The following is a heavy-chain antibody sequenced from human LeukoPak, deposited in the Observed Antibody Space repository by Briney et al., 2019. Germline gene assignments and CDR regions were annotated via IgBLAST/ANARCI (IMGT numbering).Heavy chain of an antibody. D-gene: IGHD3-10*01. CDR2: IRYDGSNK. Sequence: GGSLRLSCAASGFTFSSYGMHWVRQAPAKGLEWVAFIRYDGSNKYYADSVKGRFTISRDNSKNKLYLQMNSLRAEDTAVYYCAKDTLTKGIHYYGSGSQYFDNWGQGTLVTVSS. V-gene: IGHV3-30*02. J-gene: IGHJ4*02. CDR3: AKDTLTKGIHYYGSGSQYFDN. CDR1: GFTFSSYG.